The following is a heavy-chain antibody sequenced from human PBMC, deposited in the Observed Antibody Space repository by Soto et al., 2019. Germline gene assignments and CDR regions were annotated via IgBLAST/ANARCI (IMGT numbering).Heavy chain of an antibody. CDR2: VYYTGTT. CDR1: CGSIGSYR. V-gene: IGHV4-59*01. D-gene: IGHD3-10*02. Sequence: SETLSLTCTVSCGSIGSYRWSWVRQPAGEGLEWVASVYYTGTTNYNPSLGSRVTISIDAPRNRFSMEITSVTAADTAIYYCERDPVLTGMFAFWGQGTLVTLSS. J-gene: IGHJ4*02. CDR3: ERDPVLTGMFAF.